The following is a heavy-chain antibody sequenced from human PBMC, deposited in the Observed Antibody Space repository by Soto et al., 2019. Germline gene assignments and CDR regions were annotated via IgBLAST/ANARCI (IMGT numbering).Heavy chain of an antibody. CDR3: ARDSYCGGDCGGGYFQH. D-gene: IGHD2-21*02. J-gene: IGHJ1*01. V-gene: IGHV1-69*13. CDR1: GGTFSSYA. Sequence: ASVKVSCKASGGTFSSYAISWVRQAPGQGLEWMGGIIPIFGTANYAQKFQGRVTITADESTSTAYMELSSLRPEDTAVYYCARDSYCGGDCGGGYFQHWGQGTLVTVSS. CDR2: IIPIFGTA.